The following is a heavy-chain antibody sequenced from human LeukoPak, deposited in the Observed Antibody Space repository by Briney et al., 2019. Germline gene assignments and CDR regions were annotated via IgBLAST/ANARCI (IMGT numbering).Heavy chain of an antibody. CDR1: GFTFSSYA. CDR3: AKAPAGPDYSTTWKFGYNWFDP. CDR2: ISGSGGST. J-gene: IGHJ5*02. D-gene: IGHD6-13*01. V-gene: IGHV3-23*01. Sequence: PGGSLRLSCAASGFTFSSYAMSWVRQAPGKGLEWVSAISGSGGSTYYADSVKGRFTISRDNSKNTLYLQMNSLRVEDTAIYYCAKAPAGPDYSTTWKFGYNWFDPWGQGTLVTVSS.